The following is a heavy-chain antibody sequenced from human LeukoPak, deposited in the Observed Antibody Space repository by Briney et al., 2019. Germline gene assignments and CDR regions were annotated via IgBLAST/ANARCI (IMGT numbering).Heavy chain of an antibody. D-gene: IGHD3-3*01. CDR1: GFTFSDAW. CDR3: ARQMDFWSGYYNWFDP. V-gene: IGHV3-15*01. J-gene: IGHJ5*02. Sequence: GGSLRLSCAASGFTFSDAWMNWLRQAPGKGLEWVGRIKSKVHGGTLEYAAPVKGRFTISRDDSENTLHLQMSSLTTEDTAVYYCARQMDFWSGYYNWFDPWGQGTLVTVSS. CDR2: IKSKVHGGTL.